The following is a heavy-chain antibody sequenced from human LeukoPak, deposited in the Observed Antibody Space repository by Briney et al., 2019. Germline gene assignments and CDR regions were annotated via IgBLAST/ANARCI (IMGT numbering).Heavy chain of an antibody. Sequence: GGSLRLSCAASGFTFSGYWMSWVRQAPGKGLERVANIKQDGSDKYYVDSVKGRFTISKDNAKNSLFLQMNSLRAEDTAVYYCATDRGSGFDYWGQGTLVTVSS. CDR3: ATDRGSGFDY. J-gene: IGHJ4*02. CDR1: GFTFSGYW. D-gene: IGHD6-25*01. V-gene: IGHV3-7*01. CDR2: IKQDGSDK.